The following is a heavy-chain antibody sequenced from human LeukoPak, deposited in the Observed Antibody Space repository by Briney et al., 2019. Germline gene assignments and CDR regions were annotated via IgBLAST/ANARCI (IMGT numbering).Heavy chain of an antibody. CDR1: GFTFSSYW. Sequence: PGGSLRLSCAASGFTFSSYWMSWVRQAPGKGLEWVANIKQDGSEKYYADSVKGRFTISRDNSKNTLYLQMNSLRAEDTAVYYCARSPHYYDSSGYYYYWGQGTLVTVSS. CDR3: ARSPHYYDSSGYYYY. V-gene: IGHV3-7*01. D-gene: IGHD3-22*01. J-gene: IGHJ4*02. CDR2: IKQDGSEK.